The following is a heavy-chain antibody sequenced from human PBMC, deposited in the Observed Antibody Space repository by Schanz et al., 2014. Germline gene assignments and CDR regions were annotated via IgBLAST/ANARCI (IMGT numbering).Heavy chain of an antibody. CDR2: IDPNGGAT. J-gene: IGHJ4*02. CDR3: ARDPYGKNSGDFDY. V-gene: IGHV1-2*02. Sequence: QVQLVQSRPEVKKPGASVKVSCKASGYTFTSYVIIWVRQAPGQGLEWVGWIDPNGGATNHAQMLQGRVTMTRDTSISTAYMELSGLTSDDTAVYFCARDPYGKNSGDFDYWGQGTLVTVSS. CDR1: GYTFTSYV. D-gene: IGHD4-17*01.